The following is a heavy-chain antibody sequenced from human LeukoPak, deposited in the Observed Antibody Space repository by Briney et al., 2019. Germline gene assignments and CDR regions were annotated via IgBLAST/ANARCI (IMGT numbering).Heavy chain of an antibody. Sequence: SETLSLTCTVSGGSISSYYWSWIRQPPGKGLEWIGYIYYSGSTNYNPSLKSRVTISVDTSKNQFSLKLSSVTAADTAVYYRARDGGYGSGAFDIWGQGTMVTVSS. J-gene: IGHJ3*02. V-gene: IGHV4-59*01. CDR1: GGSISSYY. CDR2: IYYSGST. CDR3: ARDGGYGSGAFDI. D-gene: IGHD3-10*01.